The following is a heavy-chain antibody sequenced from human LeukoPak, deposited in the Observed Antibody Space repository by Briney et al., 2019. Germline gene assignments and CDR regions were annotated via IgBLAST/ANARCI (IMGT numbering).Heavy chain of an antibody. CDR2: IKQDGSEK. Sequence: GGSLRLSCAASGFTFSSYWMSWVRQAPGEGLEWVAHIKQDGSEKYYVDSVKGRFTIPRDKPKSSLYRQNNGVRAGDTAVYNCARDRRRHDYWGRGTLVASSS. V-gene: IGHV3-7*01. J-gene: IGHJ4*02. CDR1: GFTFSSYW. CDR3: ARDRRRHDY.